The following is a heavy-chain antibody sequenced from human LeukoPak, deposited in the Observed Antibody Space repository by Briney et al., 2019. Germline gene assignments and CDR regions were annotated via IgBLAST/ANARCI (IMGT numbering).Heavy chain of an antibody. Sequence: SETLSLTCTVSGGSISSYYWSWIRQPAGKGLEWIGRIYTSGSTNYNPSLKSRVTMSVDTSKNQFSLKLSSVTAADTAVYYCARHRGYCSGGSCYHNWFDPWGQGTLVTVSS. CDR3: ARHRGYCSGGSCYHNWFDP. V-gene: IGHV4-4*07. D-gene: IGHD2-15*01. CDR1: GGSISSYY. J-gene: IGHJ5*02. CDR2: IYTSGST.